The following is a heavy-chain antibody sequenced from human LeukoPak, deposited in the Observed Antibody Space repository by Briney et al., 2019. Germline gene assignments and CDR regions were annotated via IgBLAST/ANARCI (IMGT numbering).Heavy chain of an antibody. J-gene: IGHJ6*02. CDR2: IYHSGST. CDR1: GGSISSSNW. D-gene: IGHD4-23*01. V-gene: IGHV4-4*02. Sequence: SGTLSLTCAVSGGSISSSNWWSWVRQPPGKGLEWIGEIYHSGSTNNNPSLKSRVTILVDESKNHFSLRLSSLTAADTAVYYCARFGYVETTVATPIKYYFAMDVWGQGTTVTVSS. CDR3: ARFGYVETTVATPIKYYFAMDV.